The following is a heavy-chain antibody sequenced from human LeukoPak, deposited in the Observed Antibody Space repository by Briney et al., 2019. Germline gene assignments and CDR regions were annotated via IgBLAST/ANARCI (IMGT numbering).Heavy chain of an antibody. CDR2: IYYSGST. J-gene: IGHJ3*02. CDR3: ARDQPQWLGRAFDI. CDR1: GGSISSGDYY. V-gene: IGHV4-30-4*01. D-gene: IGHD3-22*01. Sequence: SETLSLTCTVSGGSISSGDYYWSWIRQPPGKGLEWIGYIYYSGSTYYNPSLKSRVTISVDTSKNQFSLKLSSVTAADTAVYYCARDQPQWLGRAFDIWGQGTMVTVSS.